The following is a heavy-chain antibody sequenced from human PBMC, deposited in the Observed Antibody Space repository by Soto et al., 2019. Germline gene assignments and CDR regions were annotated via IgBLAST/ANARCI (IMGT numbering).Heavy chain of an antibody. V-gene: IGHV1-18*01. CDR2: ISAYNGNT. CDR1: GYTFTSYG. J-gene: IGHJ4*02. Sequence: QVQLVQSGAEVKKPGASVKVSCKASGYTFTSYGISWVRQAPGQGLEWMGWISAYNGNTNYAQKPQXXXTXXTDTSTSTDYMELRSLRSDDTALYYCARDSPPVDYWGQGTLVTVSS. CDR3: ARDSPPVDY.